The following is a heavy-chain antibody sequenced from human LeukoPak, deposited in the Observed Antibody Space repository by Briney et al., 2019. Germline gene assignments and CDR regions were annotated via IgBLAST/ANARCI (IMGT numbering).Heavy chain of an antibody. CDR1: GFTFSSYW. CDR2: INKDGGEK. CDR3: ARVYEPGIAAAGLYSY. V-gene: IGHV3-7*03. D-gene: IGHD6-13*01. J-gene: IGHJ4*02. Sequence: GGSLRLSCAASGFTFSSYWMSWVRQAPGKGLEWVANINKDGGEKYYVDSVKGRFTISRDNAKNSLYLQMNSLRADDTAVYYCARVYEPGIAAAGLYSYWGQGTLVTVSS.